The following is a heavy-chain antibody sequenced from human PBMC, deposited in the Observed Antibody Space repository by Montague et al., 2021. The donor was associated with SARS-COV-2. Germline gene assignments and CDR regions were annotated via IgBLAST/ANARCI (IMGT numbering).Heavy chain of an antibody. CDR2: IYYSGST. CDR3: ARARVVVPTTRNWFDP. Sequence: SETLSLTCTVSGGSISSSSYYWGWIRQPPGKGLEWIGNIYYSGSTYYNPSLKSRLTISVDTSKNRFSLKLSSVTAADTAMYYCARARVVVPTTRNWFDPWGQGTRVTVSS. V-gene: IGHV4-39*07. CDR1: GGSISSSSYY. J-gene: IGHJ5*02. D-gene: IGHD2-2*01.